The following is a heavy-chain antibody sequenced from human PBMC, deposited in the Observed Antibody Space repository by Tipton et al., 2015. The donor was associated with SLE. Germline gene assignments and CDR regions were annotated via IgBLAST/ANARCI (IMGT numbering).Heavy chain of an antibody. CDR2: INWNGGST. D-gene: IGHD4-23*01. Sequence: SLRLSCAASGFTFDDYGMSWVRQAPGKGLEWVSGINWNGGSTGYADSVKGRFTISRDNAKNSLYLQMNSLRAEDTAVYYCARGLRWLTETRTKAFDIWGQGTMVTVSS. V-gene: IGHV3-20*04. J-gene: IGHJ3*02. CDR1: GFTFDDYG. CDR3: ARGLRWLTETRTKAFDI.